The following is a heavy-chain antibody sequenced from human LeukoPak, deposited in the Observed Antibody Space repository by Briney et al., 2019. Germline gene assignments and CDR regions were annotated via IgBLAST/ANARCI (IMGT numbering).Heavy chain of an antibody. CDR2: ISSSSSTI. Sequence: GGSLRLSCAASGFTFSSYSMNWVRQAPGKGLEWVSYISSSSSTIYYADSAKGRFTISRDNAKNSLYLQMNSLRAEDTAVYYCARDGVKKEYFNWFDPWGQGTLVTVSS. CDR3: ARDGVKKEYFNWFDP. CDR1: GFTFSSYS. V-gene: IGHV3-48*04. D-gene: IGHD2/OR15-2a*01. J-gene: IGHJ5*02.